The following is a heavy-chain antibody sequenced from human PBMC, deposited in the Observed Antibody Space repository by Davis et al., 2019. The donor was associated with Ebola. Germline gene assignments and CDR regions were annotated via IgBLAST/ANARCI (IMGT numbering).Heavy chain of an antibody. CDR2: FDPEHRET. CDR3: TTSKDDTGAYYGAYFDF. Sequence: ASVKVSCKASEYSFTSYDINWVRQAPGKGLEWMGGFDPEHRETIYSQKFQGRVTMTEDTSTDTVYMELSTLRYEDTAVYYCTTSKDDTGAYYGAYFDFWGQGTLVTVSS. CDR1: EYSFTSYD. D-gene: IGHD3-22*01. J-gene: IGHJ4*02. V-gene: IGHV1-24*01.